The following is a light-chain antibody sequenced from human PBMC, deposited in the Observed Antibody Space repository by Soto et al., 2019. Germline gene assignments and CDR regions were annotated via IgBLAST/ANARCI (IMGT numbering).Light chain of an antibody. V-gene: IGKV1-5*01. Sequence: DIQMTQYPSTLSASVGDRVTITCRASQSLNSLLAWYQQKPGRAPKLLIYDASTLESGVPSRFSGSGSGTEFTLTISSLQTDDFATYYCQQYNSYSSWTFGQGTKVDIK. CDR1: QSLNSL. CDR3: QQYNSYSSWT. CDR2: DAS. J-gene: IGKJ1*01.